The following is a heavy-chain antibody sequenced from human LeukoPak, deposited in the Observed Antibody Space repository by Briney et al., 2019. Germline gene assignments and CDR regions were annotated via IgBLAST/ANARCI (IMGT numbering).Heavy chain of an antibody. CDR3: ARGGPPTVTRFDY. V-gene: IGHV4-59*01. D-gene: IGHD4-17*01. Sequence: SETLSLTCTVSGDSISNYYWSWIRQPPGKGLEWIGYIYYSGRTNYNPSLRSRVTISVDTSKNQFSLNLRSLTAADTAIYYCARGGPPTVTRFDYWGQGTLVTVS. CDR2: IYYSGRT. CDR1: GDSISNYY. J-gene: IGHJ4*02.